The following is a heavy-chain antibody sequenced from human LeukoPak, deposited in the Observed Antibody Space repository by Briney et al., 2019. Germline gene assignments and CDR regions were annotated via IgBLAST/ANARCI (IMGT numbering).Heavy chain of an antibody. Sequence: PGGSLRLSCAASGFTFSSYSMNWVRQAPGKGLEWVSSISSSSSYIYYADSVKGRFTISRDNAENSLYLQMNSLRAEDTAVYYCARDQFSSGWFDYWGQGTLVTVSS. J-gene: IGHJ4*02. CDR3: ARDQFSSGWFDY. D-gene: IGHD6-19*01. CDR1: GFTFSSYS. V-gene: IGHV3-21*01. CDR2: ISSSSSYI.